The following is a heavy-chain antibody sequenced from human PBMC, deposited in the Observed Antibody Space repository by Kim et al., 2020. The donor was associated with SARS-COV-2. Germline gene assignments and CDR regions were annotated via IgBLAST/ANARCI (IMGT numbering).Heavy chain of an antibody. V-gene: IGHV3-23*03. CDR3: AKIEVRYYYGMDV. J-gene: IGHJ6*02. D-gene: IGHD1-1*01. Sequence: YADAVKGRLTITRDNSKNTLYLQMNSLRAEDTAVYYCAKIEVRYYYGMDVWGQGTTVTVSS.